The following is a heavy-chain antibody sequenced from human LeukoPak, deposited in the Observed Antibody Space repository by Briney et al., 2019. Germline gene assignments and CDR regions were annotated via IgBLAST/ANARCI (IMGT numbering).Heavy chain of an antibody. Sequence: SETLSLTCAVYGGSFSGYYWSWIRQPPGKGLEWIGEINHSGSTNYNPSLKSRVTISGDTSKNQCSLKLNSVSAADSAVYYCARFSPFFDSSVHYLDYWGPGILVTVSS. D-gene: IGHD3-22*01. J-gene: IGHJ4*02. CDR3: ARFSPFFDSSVHYLDY. V-gene: IGHV4-34*01. CDR1: GGSFSGYY. CDR2: INHSGST.